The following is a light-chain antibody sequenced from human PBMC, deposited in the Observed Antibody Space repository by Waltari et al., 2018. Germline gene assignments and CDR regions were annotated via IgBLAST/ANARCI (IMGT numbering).Light chain of an antibody. J-gene: IGKJ1*01. CDR3: MQDTKLPLT. Sequence: DVVMRQSPLSLPVTLGQPASISCRSSQSLVHSDGFTFLKWFQQRPGQSPRRLIYKVSRRDTGVPDRFSGSGSGTDFTLKISRVEAEDFGVYYCMQDTKLPLTFGQGTKVEIK. CDR2: KVS. V-gene: IGKV2-30*02. CDR1: QSLVHSDGFTF.